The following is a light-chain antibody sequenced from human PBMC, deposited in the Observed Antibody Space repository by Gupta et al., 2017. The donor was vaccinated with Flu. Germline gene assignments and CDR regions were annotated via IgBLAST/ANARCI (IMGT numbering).Light chain of an antibody. CDR1: SSDVVVYNY. J-gene: IGLJ2*01. V-gene: IGLV2-8*01. Sequence: QSALTQTPSASGSAGQSVTISCTGSSSDVVVYNYVSWYQQHPGKAPKLMIYEVSKRPSGVPDRFSGSQSGYTASLTVSGLQAEDEAYYYCSSYAVSKNLLFGGGTKLTVL. CDR2: EVS. CDR3: SSYAVSKNLL.